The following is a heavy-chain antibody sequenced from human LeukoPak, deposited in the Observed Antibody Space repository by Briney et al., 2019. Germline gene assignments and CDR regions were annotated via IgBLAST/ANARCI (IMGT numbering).Heavy chain of an antibody. Sequence: PSETLSLTCTVSGGSMTNNTFYWGWIRQPPGKGLEWIGSIYHTGPTYYNPSLKSRVTISVDTSKNQFSLKLSSVTAADTAVYYCARVLIWFGQLQNWFDPWGPGTLVNVSS. CDR1: GGSMTNNTFY. CDR3: ARVLIWFGQLQNWFDP. J-gene: IGHJ5*02. V-gene: IGHV4-39*07. D-gene: IGHD3-10*01. CDR2: IYHTGPT.